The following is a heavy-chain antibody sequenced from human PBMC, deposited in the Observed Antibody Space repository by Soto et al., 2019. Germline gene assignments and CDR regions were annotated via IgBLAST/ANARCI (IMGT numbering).Heavy chain of an antibody. V-gene: IGHV3-23*01. Sequence: GGSLRLSCAASGFTFSNYAMSWNRQAPGKGLEWVSTISGRGGNTYYADSVKGRFTISRDNSRNTLYLQMDSLRVEDSAVYSCAKAGCSGGTCYLYYFDYWGQGALVTVSS. CDR1: GFTFSNYA. J-gene: IGHJ4*02. D-gene: IGHD2-15*01. CDR2: ISGRGGNT. CDR3: AKAGCSGGTCYLYYFDY.